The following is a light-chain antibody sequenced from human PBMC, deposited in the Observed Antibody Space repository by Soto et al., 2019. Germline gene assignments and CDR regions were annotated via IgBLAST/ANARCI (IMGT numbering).Light chain of an antibody. CDR3: QQRSDWPST. CDR2: DAS. CDR1: QSVSSY. J-gene: IGKJ4*01. V-gene: IGKV3-11*01. Sequence: EIVLTQSTATLSLSPGERATLSCRASQSVSSYLAWYQQKPGQAPRLLIYDASNRATGIPARFSGSGSGTEFTLTISSLEPDDVAVYYCQQRSDWPSTFGGGTKVQIK.